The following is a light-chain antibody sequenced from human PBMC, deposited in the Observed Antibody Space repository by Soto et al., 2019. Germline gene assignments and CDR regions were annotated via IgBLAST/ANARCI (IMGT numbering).Light chain of an antibody. CDR3: CSYAGRDTLYV. CDR2: DVI. CDR1: STDVGGYNF. V-gene: IGLV2-11*01. Sequence: QSALTQPRSVSGSPGQSVTISCTGTSTDVGGYNFFSWYQQPPGKVPNLLLYDVIKRPSGFPFRFSGSNSGNTPSLTIFGFQAEDEVDYYCCSYAGRDTLYVFGSGTKVTVL. J-gene: IGLJ1*01.